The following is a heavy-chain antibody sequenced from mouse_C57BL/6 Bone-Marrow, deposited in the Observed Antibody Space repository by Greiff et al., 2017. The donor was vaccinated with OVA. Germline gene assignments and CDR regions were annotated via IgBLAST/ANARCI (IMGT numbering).Heavy chain of an antibody. D-gene: IGHD1-1*01. Sequence: EVKVVESGGGLVQPGGSLKLSCAASGFTFSDYYMYWVRQTPEKRLEWVAYLSNGGGSTYYPDTVKGRFTISRDNAKNTLYLQMSRLKSEDTAMYYCARPLYYYGSNLEYYAIDYWGQGTSVTASS. CDR1: GFTFSDYY. CDR2: LSNGGGST. V-gene: IGHV5-12*01. CDR3: ARPLYYYGSNLEYYAIDY. J-gene: IGHJ4*01.